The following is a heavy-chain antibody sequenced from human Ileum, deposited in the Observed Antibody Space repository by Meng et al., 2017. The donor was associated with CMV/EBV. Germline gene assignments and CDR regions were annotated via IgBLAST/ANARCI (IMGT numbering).Heavy chain of an antibody. D-gene: IGHD6-13*01. CDR3: ASFKQQLAGGTYWYFDL. J-gene: IGHJ2*01. Sequence: LSVWSHVMPLVRQAPGKGLGWVAVIYNGDDTNYADYVQGRFTISRDYSTNTLYLQMSSLRGDDTAVYYCASFKQQLAGGTYWYFDLWGRGTLVTVSS. CDR1: LSVWSHV. V-gene: IGHV3-66*02. CDR2: IYNGDDT.